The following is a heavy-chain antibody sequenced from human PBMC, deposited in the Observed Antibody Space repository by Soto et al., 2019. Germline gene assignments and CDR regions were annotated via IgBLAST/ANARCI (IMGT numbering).Heavy chain of an antibody. CDR3: ARDSPGGIAAAWWVLDI. CDR2: IYSGGST. D-gene: IGHD6-13*01. Sequence: VGSLRLSCAASGFTVSSNYMSWVRQAPGKGLEWVSVIYSGGSTYYADSVKGRSTISRDNSKNTLYLQMNSLRAEDTAVYYCARDSPGGIAAAWWVLDIWGQGTMVTVSS. V-gene: IGHV3-53*01. CDR1: GFTVSSNY. J-gene: IGHJ3*02.